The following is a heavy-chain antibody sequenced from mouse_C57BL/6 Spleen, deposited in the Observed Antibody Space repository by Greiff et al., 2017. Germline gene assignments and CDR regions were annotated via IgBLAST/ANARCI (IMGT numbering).Heavy chain of an antibody. V-gene: IGHV1-4*01. Sequence: QVQLQQSGAELARPGASVKMSCKASGYTFTSYTMHWVKQRPGQGLEWIGYINPSSGYTKYNQKFKDKATLTADKSSSTAYMQLSSLTSEDSAVYYCAGMGSGYYAMDYWGQGTSVTVSS. CDR3: AGMGSGYYAMDY. CDR2: INPSSGYT. D-gene: IGHD1-1*01. CDR1: GYTFTSYT. J-gene: IGHJ4*01.